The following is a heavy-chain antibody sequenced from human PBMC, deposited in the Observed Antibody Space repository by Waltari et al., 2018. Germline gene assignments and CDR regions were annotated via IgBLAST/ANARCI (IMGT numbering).Heavy chain of an antibody. V-gene: IGHV4-30-2*01. CDR1: GGSISSGGYS. Sequence: QLQLQESGSGLVKPSQTLSLTCAVSGGSISSGGYSWSWIRQPPGKGLEWIGYIYHSGGTFYTPSLKSRVTISVDRSKNQFSLKLSSVTAADTAVYYCARESRDGPFDYWGQGTLVTVSS. CDR2: IYHSGGT. CDR3: ARESRDGPFDY. J-gene: IGHJ4*02.